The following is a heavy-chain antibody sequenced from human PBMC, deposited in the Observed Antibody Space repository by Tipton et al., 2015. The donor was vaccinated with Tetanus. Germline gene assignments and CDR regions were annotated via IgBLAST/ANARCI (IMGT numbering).Heavy chain of an antibody. CDR3: ARCPYGGVSGTLYY. J-gene: IGHJ4*02. V-gene: IGHV4-59*01. CDR1: GGSISSYY. D-gene: IGHD4-23*01. CDR2: IDYSGST. Sequence: TLSLTCTVSGGSISSYYWSWVRQPPGKGLEWIGYIDYSGSTNYNPSLKSRVTISIDTSKKQFSLNLSSVTAADTAVYFCARCPYGGVSGTLYYRGQGILVTVSS.